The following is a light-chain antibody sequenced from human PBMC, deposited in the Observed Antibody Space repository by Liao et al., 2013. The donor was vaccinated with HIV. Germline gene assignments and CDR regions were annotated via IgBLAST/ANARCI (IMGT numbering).Light chain of an antibody. Sequence: SDELTQPSSVSVSPGQTASITCSGDELGYKYASWYQQRPGQSPVLVIYQDTKRPSGIPEQFSGSNSGNTATLTISGTQAMDEADYYCQAWDSTIAYVFGTGTKVTVL. CDR2: QDT. V-gene: IGLV3-1*01. CDR3: QAWDSTIAYV. CDR1: ELGYKY. J-gene: IGLJ1*01.